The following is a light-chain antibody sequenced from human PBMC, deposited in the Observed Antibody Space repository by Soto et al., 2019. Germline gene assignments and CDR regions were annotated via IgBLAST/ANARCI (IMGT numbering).Light chain of an antibody. J-gene: IGKJ1*01. CDR1: QSVSNSY. V-gene: IGKV3-20*01. CDR3: QQYGGSPWT. Sequence: EIALTQSPCTLSLSTGERATLSCRASQSVSNSYLAWYQQKPGQAPRLLIYGASSRATGIPDRFSGSGSGTDFALTISRLEPGDFAVYHCQQYGGSPWTFGQGTKVDXK. CDR2: GAS.